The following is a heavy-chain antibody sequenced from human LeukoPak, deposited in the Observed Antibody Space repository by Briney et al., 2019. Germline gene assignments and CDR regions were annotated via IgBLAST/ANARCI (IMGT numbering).Heavy chain of an antibody. CDR1: GGSISSSSYY. J-gene: IGHJ4*02. D-gene: IGHD3-10*01. V-gene: IGHV4-61*01. CDR2: IYYSGST. CDR3: ARGGYYYGSGSYSGFGY. Sequence: SETLSLTCTVSGGSISSSSYYWSWIRQPPGKGLEWLGYIYYSGSTNYNPSLKSRVTISVDTSKNQFSLKLSSVTAADTAVYYCARGGYYYGSGSYSGFGYWGQGTLVTVSS.